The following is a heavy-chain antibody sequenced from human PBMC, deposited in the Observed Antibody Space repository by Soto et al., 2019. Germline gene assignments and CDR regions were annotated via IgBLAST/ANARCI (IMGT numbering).Heavy chain of an antibody. V-gene: IGHV3-23*01. CDR1: GFTFSNNA. D-gene: IGHD1-20*01. CDR2: ISGSGVGT. J-gene: IGHJ6*02. CDR3: AKAITGTTGGMDV. Sequence: GGSLRLSCAASGFTFSNNAMSWVRQAPGKGLEWVSSISGSGVGTYYADSVKGRFTISRDNSKNTLFLQMNSLRAEDSAVYYCAKAITGTTGGMDVWGQGTTVTVSS.